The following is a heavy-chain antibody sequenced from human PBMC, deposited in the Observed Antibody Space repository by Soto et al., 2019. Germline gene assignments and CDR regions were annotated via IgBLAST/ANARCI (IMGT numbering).Heavy chain of an antibody. V-gene: IGHV1-69*01. CDR1: GGTFNNYG. D-gene: IGHD3-9*01. Sequence: QVQLVQSGAEVKKPGSSVKVSCKASGGTFNNYGMGWVRQAPGQGLEWMGGIIPMIGRTTYAQKFQGRLTLTADASRSTAYMELSSLRSDDTAVYYCASCYYDVLTGYSYDDWGQGTLVTVSS. J-gene: IGHJ4*02. CDR3: ASCYYDVLTGYSYDD. CDR2: IIPMIGRT.